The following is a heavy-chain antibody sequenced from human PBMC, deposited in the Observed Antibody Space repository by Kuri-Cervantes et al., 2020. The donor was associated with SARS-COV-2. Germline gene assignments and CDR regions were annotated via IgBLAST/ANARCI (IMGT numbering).Heavy chain of an antibody. D-gene: IGHD6-19*01. CDR2: ISGHSERT. Sequence: GGSLRLSCEVSGFTFERFAMGWVRQAPGKGLEWVSSISGHSERTYYADSVKGRFTISRDNSKNTLYLQMNSLRADDTAVYHCAKSLAVWTNDAYDAWGQGTTVTVSS. J-gene: IGHJ3*01. CDR1: GFTFERFA. CDR3: AKSLAVWTNDAYDA. V-gene: IGHV3-23*01.